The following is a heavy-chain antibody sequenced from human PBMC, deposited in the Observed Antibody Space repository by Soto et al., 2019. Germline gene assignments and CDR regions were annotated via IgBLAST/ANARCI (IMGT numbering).Heavy chain of an antibody. CDR2: IIGSGGST. CDR1: GFTFSSYA. D-gene: IGHD3-3*01. CDR3: EKSGAIFGVVIIGVFDY. J-gene: IGHJ4*02. V-gene: IGHV3-23*01. Sequence: GGSLRLSCAASGFTFSSYAMSWVRQAPGKGLEWVSAIIGSGGSTYYADSVKGRFTISRDNSKNTLYLQMNSLRAEDTAVYYCEKSGAIFGVVIIGVFDYWGQGTLVTVSS.